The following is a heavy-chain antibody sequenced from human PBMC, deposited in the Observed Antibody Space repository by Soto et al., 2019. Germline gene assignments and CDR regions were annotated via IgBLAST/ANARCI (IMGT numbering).Heavy chain of an antibody. CDR1: GFTLSSYW. CDR2: IKQDGSEK. J-gene: IGHJ6*02. Sequence: GGSLRLSCAAFGFTLSSYWMNWFRQAPGKGLEWVANIKQDGSEKYYGDSVKGRFFISRDNAKNSLYLQLNSLRAEDTAVYYCARDADASGWYHYGMDVWGQGTMVTVSS. CDR3: ARDADASGWYHYGMDV. V-gene: IGHV3-7*01. D-gene: IGHD6-19*01.